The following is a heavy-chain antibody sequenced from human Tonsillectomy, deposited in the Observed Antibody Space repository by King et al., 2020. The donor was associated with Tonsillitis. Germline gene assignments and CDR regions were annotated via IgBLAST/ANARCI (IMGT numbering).Heavy chain of an antibody. D-gene: IGHD1-14*01. CDR3: ARHVLTTGSEDYFDY. CDR2: SYYTGNT. Sequence: VQLQESGPGLVKPSETLSLTCTVSGGSISSSYWSWIRQPPGKGLEWIGYSYYTGNTNYNPSLKSRVTMSVDTSRNQFSRKLSSVTAADTAVYYCARHVLTTGSEDYFDYWGQGTLVTVSS. V-gene: IGHV4-59*08. CDR1: GGSISSSY. J-gene: IGHJ4*02.